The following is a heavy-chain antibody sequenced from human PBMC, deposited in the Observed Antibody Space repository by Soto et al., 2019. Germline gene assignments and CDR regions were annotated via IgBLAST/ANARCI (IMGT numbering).Heavy chain of an antibody. V-gene: IGHV3-21*01. J-gene: IGHJ1*01. Sequence: GGSLRLSCAASGFTFSSYSMNWVRQAPGKGLEWVSSISSSSSYIYYADSVKGRFTISRDNAKNSLYLQMNSLRAEDTAVYYCARYSGSSTREYFQHWGQGTLVTVSS. CDR2: ISSSSSYI. CDR1: GFTFSSYS. D-gene: IGHD2-2*01. CDR3: ARYSGSSTREYFQH.